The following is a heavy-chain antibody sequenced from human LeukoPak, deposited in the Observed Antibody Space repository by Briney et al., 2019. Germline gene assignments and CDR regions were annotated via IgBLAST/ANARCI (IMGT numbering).Heavy chain of an antibody. D-gene: IGHD6-13*01. Sequence: GGSLRLSCATSGFTFSNYAMSWVRQAPGKGLERVSGISGSDISTYYADSVKGRFTISRDNSKYTLFLQMNSLRVDDTAVYYCAKGTGIAAAGPDLAWDYWGQGTLVTVSS. CDR3: AKGTGIAAAGPDLAWDY. J-gene: IGHJ4*02. V-gene: IGHV3-23*01. CDR2: ISGSDIST. CDR1: GFTFSNYA.